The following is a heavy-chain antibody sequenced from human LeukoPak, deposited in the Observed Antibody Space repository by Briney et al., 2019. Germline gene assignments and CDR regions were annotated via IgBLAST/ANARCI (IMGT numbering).Heavy chain of an antibody. Sequence: ASVKVSCKASGYTFTGYYIHWVRQAPGQGLEWMGRINPNSGGTNYAQKLQGRVTMTRDTSISTAYMELSRLRSDDTAVYYCARDCEHLASGWPGCFDYWGQGTLVTVSS. J-gene: IGHJ4*02. D-gene: IGHD6-19*01. V-gene: IGHV1-2*02. CDR3: ARDCEHLASGWPGCFDY. CDR2: INPNSGGT. CDR1: GYTFTGYY.